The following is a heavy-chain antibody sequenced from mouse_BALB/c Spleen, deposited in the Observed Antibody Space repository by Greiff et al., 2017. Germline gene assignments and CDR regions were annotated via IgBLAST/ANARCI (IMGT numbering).Heavy chain of an antibody. CDR1: GFTFSSYA. D-gene: IGHD2-2*01. CDR2: ISSGGST. J-gene: IGHJ3*01. CDR3: ARGGYGHAWFAY. Sequence: EVKLVESGGGLVKPGGSLKLSCAASGFTFSSYAMSWVRQTPEKRLEWVASISSGGSTYYPDSVKGRFTISRDNARNILYLQMSSLRSEDTAMYYCARGGYGHAWFAYWGQGTLVTVSA. V-gene: IGHV5-6-5*01.